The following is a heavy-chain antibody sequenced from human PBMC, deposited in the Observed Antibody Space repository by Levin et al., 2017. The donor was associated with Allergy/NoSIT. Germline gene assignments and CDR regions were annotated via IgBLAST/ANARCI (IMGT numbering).Heavy chain of an antibody. V-gene: IGHV5-51*01. CDR1: GYSFTSYW. CDR2: IYPGDSDT. Sequence: KAGGSLRLSCKGSGYSFTSYWIGRVRQMPGKGLEWMGIIYPGDSDTRYSPSFQGQVTISADKSISTAYLQWSSLKASDTAMYYCARHIKQVYYSYSSSWYGYGMDVWGQGTTVTVSS. D-gene: IGHD6-13*01. CDR3: ARHIKQVYYSYSSSWYGYGMDV. J-gene: IGHJ6*02.